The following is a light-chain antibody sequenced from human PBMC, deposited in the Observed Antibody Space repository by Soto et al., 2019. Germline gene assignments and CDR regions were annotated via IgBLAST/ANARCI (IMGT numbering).Light chain of an antibody. CDR1: QTVSSNY. CDR3: QQYGSSPLT. J-gene: IGKJ4*01. CDR2: GAS. Sequence: ENVLTQSPGTLSLSPGERATLSCRASQTVSSNYLAWYQQKPGQAPRFLIYGASSRATGIPDRFSGSGSGTDFTLTISRLEPEDFAVYYCQQYGSSPLTFGGGTKVDIK. V-gene: IGKV3-20*01.